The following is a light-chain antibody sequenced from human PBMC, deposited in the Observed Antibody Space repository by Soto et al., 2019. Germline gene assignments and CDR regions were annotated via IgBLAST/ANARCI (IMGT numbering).Light chain of an antibody. Sequence: QSVLTQPPSASGSPGQAVTIPCTGTRSDIGGYSYVSWYHQRPGKAPKLIIFEVNKRPSGVPDRFSGSKSGNTASLTVSGLQEEDEGNYYCSSFTGTNVVFGGGTKVTVL. CDR2: EVN. CDR1: RSDIGGYSY. V-gene: IGLV2-8*01. CDR3: SSFTGTNVV. J-gene: IGLJ2*01.